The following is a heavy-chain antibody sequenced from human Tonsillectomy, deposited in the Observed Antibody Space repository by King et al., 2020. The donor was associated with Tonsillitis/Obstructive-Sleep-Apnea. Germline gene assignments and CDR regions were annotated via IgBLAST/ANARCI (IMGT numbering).Heavy chain of an antibody. CDR2: FDPTDSYT. CDR3: ARRRVANDAFDI. V-gene: IGHV5-10-1*01. J-gene: IGHJ3*02. CDR1: GYSFTSYW. D-gene: IGHD2-15*01. Sequence: QLVQSGAEVKKPGESLRISCKGSGYSFTSYWINWVRQMPGKGLEWMGRFDPTDSYTNYSPSFQGHVTISADRSISTAYLQWSSLKASDTAMYYCARRRVANDAFDIWGQGTMVTVSS.